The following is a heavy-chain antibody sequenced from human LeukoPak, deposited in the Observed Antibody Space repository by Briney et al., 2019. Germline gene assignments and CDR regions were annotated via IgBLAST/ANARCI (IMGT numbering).Heavy chain of an antibody. D-gene: IGHD3-10*01. CDR1: GFTFSSYD. J-gene: IGHJ4*02. Sequence: GGSLRLSCAASGFTFSSYDMHWVRQATGKGLEWVSAIGTAGDTYYPGSVKGRFTISRENAKNSLYLQMNSLRAEDTAVYYCAKVREPILLRFGELSYWGQGTLVTVSS. V-gene: IGHV3-13*01. CDR2: IGTAGDT. CDR3: AKVREPILLRFGELSY.